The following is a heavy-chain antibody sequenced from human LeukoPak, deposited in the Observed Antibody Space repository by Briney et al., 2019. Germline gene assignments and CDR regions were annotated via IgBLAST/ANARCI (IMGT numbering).Heavy chain of an antibody. V-gene: IGHV4-39*01. CDR1: GGSISSSSYY. CDR2: IYYSGST. CDR3: ARKYCSSTSCYFTNMDV. Sequence: SETLSLTCTVSGGSISSSSYYWGWIRQPPGKGLEWIGSIYYSGSTYYNPSLKGRVTISVDTSKNQFSLKLSSVTAADTAVYYCARKYCSSTSCYFTNMDVWGKGTTVTVSS. J-gene: IGHJ6*03. D-gene: IGHD2-2*01.